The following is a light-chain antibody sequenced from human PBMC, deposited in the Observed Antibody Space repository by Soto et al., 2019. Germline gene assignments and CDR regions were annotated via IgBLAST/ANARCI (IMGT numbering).Light chain of an antibody. Sequence: EIVLTQSPGTLSLSPGERATLSCRASQNINSSYLAWYQQKPGQAPRLLIYGASSRATGIPDRFSGSGSGTDFTLTISSLQPEDVATYYCQKYNSAPWTFGQGTKVEIK. CDR2: GAS. CDR1: QNINSSY. CDR3: QKYNSAPWT. J-gene: IGKJ1*01. V-gene: IGKV3-20*01.